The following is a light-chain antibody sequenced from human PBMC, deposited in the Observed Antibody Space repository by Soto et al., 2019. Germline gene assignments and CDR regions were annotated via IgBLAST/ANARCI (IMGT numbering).Light chain of an antibody. CDR3: QQYGSSPST. CDR2: GAS. Sequence: EIVLTHSPGTLSLSPGESATLSCRASQSVGSSYLAWYRQKPGQAPRLLIYGASSRATGIPDRFSGGGSGTDFTLTISRLEPEDFAVYYCQQYGSSPSTFGQGTKVEIK. J-gene: IGKJ1*01. CDR1: QSVGSSY. V-gene: IGKV3-20*01.